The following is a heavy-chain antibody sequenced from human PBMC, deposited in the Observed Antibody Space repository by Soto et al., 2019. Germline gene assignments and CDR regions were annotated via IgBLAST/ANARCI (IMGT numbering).Heavy chain of an antibody. D-gene: IGHD6-13*01. CDR2: IYISGST. Sequence: QVQLQESGPGLVQTSETLSLTCTVSGGSINSYYWYWIWQPAGKGLDWIGRIYISGSTNYNPSLKSRVTMSIDTFKKQFFLKVNSVTSADKAVYYCAQSISRSRLGPYGLYVWGQGTTVTVSS. CDR1: GGSINSYY. CDR3: AQSISRSRLGPYGLYV. V-gene: IGHV4-4*07. J-gene: IGHJ6*02.